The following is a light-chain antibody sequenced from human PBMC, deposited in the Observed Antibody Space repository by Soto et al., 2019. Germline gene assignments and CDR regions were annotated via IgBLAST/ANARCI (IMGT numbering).Light chain of an antibody. CDR2: EGS. CDR1: SSDVGSYNL. Sequence: QSALTQPASVSGSPGQSITISCTGTSSDVGSYNLVSWYQHNPGKAPNLMIYEGSKRPSGVSNRFSGSKSGNTSSLTISGLQAEDEADYYCCSYAGSSTVVFGGGTKLTVL. J-gene: IGLJ2*01. CDR3: CSYAGSSTVV. V-gene: IGLV2-23*01.